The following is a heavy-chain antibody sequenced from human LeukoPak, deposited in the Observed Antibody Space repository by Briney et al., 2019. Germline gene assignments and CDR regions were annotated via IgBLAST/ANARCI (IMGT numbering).Heavy chain of an antibody. D-gene: IGHD1-26*01. J-gene: IGHJ5*02. CDR3: AKASTVGATLNWFDP. V-gene: IGHV3-23*01. CDR2: ISGSGGST. CDR1: GFTFSSYA. Sequence: GGSLRLSCAASGFTFSSYAMSWVRQAPGKGPEGVSAISGSGGSTYYADSVKGRFTISRDNSKNTLYLQMNSLRAEDTAVYYCAKASTVGATLNWFDPWGQGTLVTVSS.